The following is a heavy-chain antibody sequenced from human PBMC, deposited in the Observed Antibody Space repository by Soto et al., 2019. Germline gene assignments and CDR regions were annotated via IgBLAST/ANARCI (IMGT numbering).Heavy chain of an antibody. CDR3: ARAAVAFDAFDL. CDR1: GDSVTTNCAT. D-gene: IGHD2-15*01. V-gene: IGHV6-1*01. J-gene: IGHJ3*01. CDR2: TYLRSKLYN. Sequence: SQTRPVPCVISGDSVTTNCATWNWIRQSPSRGLEWLGSTYLRSKLYNEYAVSVKSRIAIRPDTSKNLFSLQLSSVTPEDTAVYFCARAAVAFDAFDLWGQGTVVTVSS.